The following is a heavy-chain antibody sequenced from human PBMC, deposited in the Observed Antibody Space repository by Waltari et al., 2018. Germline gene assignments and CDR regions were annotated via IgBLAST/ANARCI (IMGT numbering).Heavy chain of an antibody. CDR3: TRSPGFGP. CDR2: MGNRGNTYAT. CDR1: GFIFSGSP. Sequence: EVQLVESGGGLVQPGGSLKLSCAASGFIFSGSPIHWVRQASGKGLEWVGRMGNRGNTYATVYTDAVKCRFTISRDDSKNTAYLQMNSLKIEDTAFYYCTRSPGFGPWGQGTLVTVSS. V-gene: IGHV3-73*02. J-gene: IGHJ5*02.